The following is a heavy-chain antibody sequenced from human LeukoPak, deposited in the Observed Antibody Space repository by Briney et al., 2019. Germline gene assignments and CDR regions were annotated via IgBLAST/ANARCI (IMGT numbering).Heavy chain of an antibody. V-gene: IGHV3-48*01. CDR1: GFTFNSYS. D-gene: IGHD4-11*01. Sequence: GGSLRLSCAASGFTFNSYSMNWVRQAPGKGLEWVSYISSSSSSIYSADSVKGRFTISRDNSKNTLYLQMNSLRAEDTAVYYCAKTPEMTTEFDYWGQGTLVTVSS. CDR2: ISSSSSSI. CDR3: AKTPEMTTEFDY. J-gene: IGHJ4*02.